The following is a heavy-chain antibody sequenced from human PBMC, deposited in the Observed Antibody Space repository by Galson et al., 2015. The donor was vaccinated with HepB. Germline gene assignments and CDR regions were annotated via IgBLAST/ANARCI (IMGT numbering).Heavy chain of an antibody. CDR1: GFTYNNYW. CDR3: ARCRDTDETNNFDF. D-gene: IGHD5-18*01. Sequence: SLRLSCAVSGFTYNNYWMSWVRQAPGRGLEWVANIKHDGSEKYYVDSVEGRFTVSRDNAKKTLYLDMNALSVEDTAVYYCARCRDTDETNNFDFWGEGALVTVSS. V-gene: IGHV3-7*03. CDR2: IKHDGSEK. J-gene: IGHJ4*02.